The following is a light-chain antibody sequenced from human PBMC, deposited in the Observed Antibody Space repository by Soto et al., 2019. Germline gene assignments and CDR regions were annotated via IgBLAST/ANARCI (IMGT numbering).Light chain of an antibody. Sequence: QSVLTQPASVSGSPGQSITISCTGTSSDVGGYNYVSWYQQHPGKAPKLLIYEVRLRPSGVSTRFSGSKSGDTASLTISGLQAEDEADYYCATWDSSLTAGVFGGGTKVTVL. CDR3: ATWDSSLTAGV. J-gene: IGLJ3*02. CDR2: EVR. V-gene: IGLV2-14*01. CDR1: SSDVGGYNY.